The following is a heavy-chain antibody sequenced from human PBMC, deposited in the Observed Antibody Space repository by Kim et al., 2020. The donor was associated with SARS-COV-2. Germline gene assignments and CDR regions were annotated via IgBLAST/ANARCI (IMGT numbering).Heavy chain of an antibody. CDR1: GYSFTSYW. Sequence: GESLKISCKGSGYSFTSYWISWVRQMPGKGLEWMGRIDPSDSYTNYSPSFQGHVTISADKSISTAYLQWSSLKASYTAMYYCARLDTAMVIWFDPWGQGTLVTVSS. CDR2: IDPSDSYT. J-gene: IGHJ5*02. D-gene: IGHD5-18*01. V-gene: IGHV5-10-1*01. CDR3: ARLDTAMVIWFDP.